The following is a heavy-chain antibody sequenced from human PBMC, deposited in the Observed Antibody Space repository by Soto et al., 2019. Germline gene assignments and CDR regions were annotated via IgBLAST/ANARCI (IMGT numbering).Heavy chain of an antibody. D-gene: IGHD3-16*01. Sequence: QVQLVESGGGVVQPGRSLRLSCAASGFTFYKYGMHWVRQAPGKGLEWVALISHDGSNKYYVDSVKGRFTIARDNSKNTVFLQITSLRPKDTALYFCAKDVSNVWYNYYAMDAWGQGTTVSFSS. CDR1: GFTFYKYG. CDR2: ISHDGSNK. J-gene: IGHJ6*02. CDR3: AKDVSNVWYNYYAMDA. V-gene: IGHV3-30*18.